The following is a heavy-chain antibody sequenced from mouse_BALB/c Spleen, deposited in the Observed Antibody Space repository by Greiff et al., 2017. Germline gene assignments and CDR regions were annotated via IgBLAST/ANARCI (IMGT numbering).Heavy chain of an antibody. D-gene: IGHD3-1*01. J-gene: IGHJ4*01. CDR3: NGNSSGYVGYYAMDY. CDR2: IDPENGDT. CDR1: GSNIKDYY. V-gene: IGHV14-4*02. Sequence: EVQLQQSGAELVRSGASVKLSCTASGSNIKDYYMHWVKQRPEQGLEWIGWIDPENGDTEYAPKFQGKATMTADTSSNTAYLQLSSLTSEDTAVYYCNGNSSGYVGYYAMDYWGQGTSVTVSS.